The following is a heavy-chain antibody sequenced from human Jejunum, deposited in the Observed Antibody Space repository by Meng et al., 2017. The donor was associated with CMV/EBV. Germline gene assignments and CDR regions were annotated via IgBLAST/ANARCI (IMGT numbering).Heavy chain of an antibody. J-gene: IGHJ6*02. CDR2: MRYDGTTT. Sequence: FRNYGMHWVRQAPGKGLEWVSFMRYDGTTTYYADSVKGRFTISRDNSKNTLYLQMNSLRPEDTAVYYCAKDHDFVTGKDYHYAMDVWGQGTTVTVSS. CDR1: FRNYG. V-gene: IGHV3-30*02. D-gene: IGHD2-21*02. CDR3: AKDHDFVTGKDYHYAMDV.